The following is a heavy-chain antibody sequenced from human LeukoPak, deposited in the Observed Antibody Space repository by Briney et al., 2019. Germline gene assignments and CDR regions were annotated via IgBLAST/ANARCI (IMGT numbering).Heavy chain of an antibody. CDR1: GFTFSSYA. J-gene: IGHJ6*02. D-gene: IGHD3-22*01. Sequence: GRSLRLSCAASGFTFSSYALHWVRQAPGKGLEWVAVISYDGSNKCYADSVKGRFTISRDNSKNTLYLQMNSLRAEDTAVYYCARTHSSGYYNYYYYYGMDVWGQGTTVTVSS. CDR2: ISYDGSNK. V-gene: IGHV3-30-3*01. CDR3: ARTHSSGYYNYYYYYGMDV.